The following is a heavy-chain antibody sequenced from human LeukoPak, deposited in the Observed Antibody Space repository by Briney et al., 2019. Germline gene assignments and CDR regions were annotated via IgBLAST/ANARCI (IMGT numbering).Heavy chain of an antibody. Sequence: GGSLRLSCAASGFTFSSYGMHWVRQAPGKGLEWVSVIYSGGSTYYADSVKGRFTISRDHSKNTLYLQMNSLRAEDTAVHYCARPRSTMVRGPRGDYYYYMDVWGKGTTVTVSS. D-gene: IGHD3-10*01. J-gene: IGHJ6*03. CDR2: IYSGGST. CDR3: ARPRSTMVRGPRGDYYYYMDV. V-gene: IGHV3-53*01. CDR1: GFTFSSYG.